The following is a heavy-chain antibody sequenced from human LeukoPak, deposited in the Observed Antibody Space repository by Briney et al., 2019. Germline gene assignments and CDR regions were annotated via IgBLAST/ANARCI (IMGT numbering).Heavy chain of an antibody. CDR2: IYTSGST. CDR1: GGSISSGSYY. V-gene: IGHV4-61*02. Sequence: SQTLSLTCTVSGGSISSGSYYWSWIRQPAGKGLEWIGRIYTSGSTNYNPSLKSRVTISVDTSKNQFSLKLSSVTAADTAVYFCARVAAAVRWLHQAGGPRHFDSWGQGTLVTVSS. D-gene: IGHD5-24*01. J-gene: IGHJ4*02. CDR3: ARVAAAVRWLHQAGGPRHFDS.